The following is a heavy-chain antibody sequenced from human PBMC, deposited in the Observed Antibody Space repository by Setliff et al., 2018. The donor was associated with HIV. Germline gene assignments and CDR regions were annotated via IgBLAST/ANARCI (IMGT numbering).Heavy chain of an antibody. Sequence: PGGSLRLSCAASGITFSRYAMHWVRQAPGEGQEWVSAISSGGEIMFYADSVKGRFTISRDNSKNTLYLQMISLRADDTAVYYCAKSLLVAGNDYWGQGTLVTVSS. J-gene: IGHJ4*02. CDR3: AKSLLVAGNDY. CDR1: GITFSRYA. CDR2: ISSGGEIM. D-gene: IGHD2-8*02. V-gene: IGHV3-23*01.